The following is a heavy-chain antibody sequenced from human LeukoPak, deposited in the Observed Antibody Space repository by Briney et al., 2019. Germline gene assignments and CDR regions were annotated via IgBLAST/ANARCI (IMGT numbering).Heavy chain of an antibody. V-gene: IGHV4-38-2*02. CDR1: GYSFSSGYY. CDR2: IYHSGST. CDR3: AREGVAVAGTPSGY. Sequence: PSETLALTRAVLGYSFSSGYYWGWIRQPPGKWLEWLGSIYHSGSTYYNPSLKSRVTISVDTSKNQFSLKLSSVTAADTAVYYCAREGVAVAGTPSGYWGQGTLVTVSS. D-gene: IGHD6-19*01. J-gene: IGHJ4*02.